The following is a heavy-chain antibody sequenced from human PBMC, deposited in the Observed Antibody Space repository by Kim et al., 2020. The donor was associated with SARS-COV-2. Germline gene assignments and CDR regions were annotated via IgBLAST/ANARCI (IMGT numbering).Heavy chain of an antibody. CDR1: GGSISSSSYY. V-gene: IGHV4-39*01. Sequence: SETLSLTCTVSGGSISSSSYYWGWIRQPPGKGLEWIGSIYYSGSTYYNPSLKSRVTISVDTSKNQFSLKLSSVTAADTAVYYCASSVGRGPKGAFDIWGQGTMVTVSS. J-gene: IGHJ3*02. D-gene: IGHD2-2*01. CDR2: IYYSGST. CDR3: ASSVGRGPKGAFDI.